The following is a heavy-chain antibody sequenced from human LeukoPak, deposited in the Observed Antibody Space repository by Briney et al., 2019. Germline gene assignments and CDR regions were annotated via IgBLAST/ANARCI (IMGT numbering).Heavy chain of an antibody. V-gene: IGHV4-59*01. CDR1: GGSISSYY. CDR2: IYYSGST. CDR3: ARERYSSSWYVVDY. D-gene: IGHD6-13*01. Sequence: SETLSLTCTVSGGSISSYYWSWIRQPPGKGLEWIGYIYYSGSTNYNPSLKSRVTISVDTSKNQFSLKLSSVTAADTAVYYCARERYSSSWYVVDYWGQGTPVTVSS. J-gene: IGHJ4*02.